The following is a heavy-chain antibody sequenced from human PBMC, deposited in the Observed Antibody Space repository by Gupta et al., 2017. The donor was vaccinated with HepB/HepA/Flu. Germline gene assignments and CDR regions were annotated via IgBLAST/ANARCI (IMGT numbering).Heavy chain of an antibody. CDR2: ISGNRGST. CDR3: AKVEYRSSSAPFDY. J-gene: IGHJ4*02. CDR1: GFTFDDYD. V-gene: IGHV3-43*02. Sequence: EVQLVESGGGVVQPGGSLRLSCAASGFTFDDYDMYWVRQGPGKGLEWVSLISGNRGSTYYADSVKGRFTISRDNSKNSLYLQMNSLRTEDTALYYCAKVEYRSSSAPFDYWGQGTLVTVSS. D-gene: IGHD6-6*01.